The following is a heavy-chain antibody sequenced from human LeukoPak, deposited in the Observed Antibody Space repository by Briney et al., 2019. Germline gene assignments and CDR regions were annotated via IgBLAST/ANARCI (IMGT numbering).Heavy chain of an antibody. CDR1: GYSFTSYW. V-gene: IGHV5-51*01. J-gene: IGHJ4*02. CDR2: IYPGDSDT. CDR3: ARLQYDFWSGYYTDNFDY. D-gene: IGHD3-3*01. Sequence: GESLKISCQGSGYSFTSYWIGWVRQMPGKGLEWMGIIYPGDSDTRYSPSFQGQVTISADKSISTAYLQWSSLKASDTAMYYCARLQYDFWSGYYTDNFDYWGQGTLVTVSS.